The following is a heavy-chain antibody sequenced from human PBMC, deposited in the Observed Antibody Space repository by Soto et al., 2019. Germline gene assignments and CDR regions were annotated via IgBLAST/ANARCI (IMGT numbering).Heavy chain of an antibody. CDR1: GYTFTGYY. CDR3: AREGRTESSTSDWFDP. V-gene: IGHV1-2*02. J-gene: IGHJ5*02. D-gene: IGHD6-6*01. Sequence: QVQLVQSGAEVKKPGASVKVSCKASGYTFTGYYMHWVRQAPGQGLEWMGWINPNTGGTNYAQQFQGRVTMTRDTSFSTAYMELSRLRSDDTAFYYCAREGRTESSTSDWFDPWGQGTLVTVSS. CDR2: INPNTGGT.